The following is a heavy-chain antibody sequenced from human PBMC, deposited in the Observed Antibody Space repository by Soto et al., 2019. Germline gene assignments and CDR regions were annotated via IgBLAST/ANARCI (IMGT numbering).Heavy chain of an antibody. Sequence: SETLSLTCTVSGGSINSYYWSWIRQPPGKGLEWIGYIYYSGSTNYNPSLKSRATISVDTSKNQFTLKLSSVTAADTAVYYCARVPWQWLGGYAFDIWGQGTMVS. J-gene: IGHJ3*02. D-gene: IGHD6-19*01. V-gene: IGHV4-59*01. CDR2: IYYSGST. CDR1: GGSINSYY. CDR3: ARVPWQWLGGYAFDI.